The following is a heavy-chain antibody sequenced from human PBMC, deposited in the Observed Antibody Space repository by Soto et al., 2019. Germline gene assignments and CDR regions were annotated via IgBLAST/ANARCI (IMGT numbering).Heavy chain of an antibody. D-gene: IGHD3-16*01. CDR2: TRNKANSYTT. CDR1: GFTFSDHY. Sequence: ESGGDLVQPGGSLRLSCAASGFTFSDHYMDWVRQAPGKGLEWVGRTRNKANSYTTEYAASVKGRFTISRDDSKNSLYLQMNSLKTEDTAVYYCARVLTSSGGYYFDYWGQGTLVTVSS. V-gene: IGHV3-72*01. J-gene: IGHJ4*02. CDR3: ARVLTSSGGYYFDY.